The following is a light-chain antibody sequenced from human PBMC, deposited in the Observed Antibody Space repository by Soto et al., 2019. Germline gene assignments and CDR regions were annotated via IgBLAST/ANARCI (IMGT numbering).Light chain of an antibody. V-gene: IGKV1-8*01. CDR3: QQYNNWLRT. Sequence: AIRMTQSPSSLSASTGDRVTITCRASQGISSYLAWYQQKPGKAPKLLIYAASTLQSGVPSRFSGSGSGTDFTLTISCLQSEDFAVYYCQQYNNWLRTFGQGTKVDIK. CDR1: QGISSY. CDR2: AAS. J-gene: IGKJ1*01.